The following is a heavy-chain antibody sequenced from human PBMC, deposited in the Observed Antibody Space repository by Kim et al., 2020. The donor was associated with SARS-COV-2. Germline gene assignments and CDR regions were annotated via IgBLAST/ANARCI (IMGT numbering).Heavy chain of an antibody. Sequence: TYHPPLKRRVTMSVDTSEKQVALRLTSVTAADTALYYCARNEAGAYYFDYWGQGTLVTVSS. D-gene: IGHD6-13*01. CDR3: ARNEAGAYYFDY. J-gene: IGHJ4*02. V-gene: IGHV4-4*06.